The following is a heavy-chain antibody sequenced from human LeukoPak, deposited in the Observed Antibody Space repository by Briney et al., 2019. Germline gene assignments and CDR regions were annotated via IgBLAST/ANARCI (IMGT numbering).Heavy chain of an antibody. D-gene: IGHD1-26*01. V-gene: IGHV3-23*01. Sequence: PGGSLSLSCTVSGFAFSGYAMSWVRQAPGKGPEWVSSIGARGDVTYSADSVKGRFTISRDNSKRTLFLQMNSLRAEDTAVYYCAKVHYTASFPGSFPGRNYFDSWGQGSLVTVSP. J-gene: IGHJ4*02. CDR2: IGARGDVT. CDR1: GFAFSGYA. CDR3: AKVHYTASFPGSFPGRNYFDS.